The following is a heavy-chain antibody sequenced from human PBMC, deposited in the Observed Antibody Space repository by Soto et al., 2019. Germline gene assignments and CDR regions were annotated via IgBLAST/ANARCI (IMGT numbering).Heavy chain of an antibody. J-gene: IGHJ6*02. CDR3: ARGNIYGDYYYYYAMDV. D-gene: IGHD4-17*01. CDR2: IYHSGST. Sequence: XETLSLTCVVSGCSISSGDYSWSWIRQPRGKGLEWIGYIYHSGSTYYNPSLKSRVTISVDRSKNQFSLKLSSVTAADTALYYCARGNIYGDYYYYYAMDVWGQGTTVTVSS. V-gene: IGHV4-30-2*01. CDR1: GCSISSGDYS.